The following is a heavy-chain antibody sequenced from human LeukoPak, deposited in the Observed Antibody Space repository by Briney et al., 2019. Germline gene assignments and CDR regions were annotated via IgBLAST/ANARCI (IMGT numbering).Heavy chain of an antibody. CDR3: ARDRDPGYNDSSGYRRVNAFDI. CDR1: GFTFDDYG. CDR2: IIWSGGST. J-gene: IGHJ3*02. Sequence: PGGSLRLSCAASGFTFDDYGMSWVRQAPGKGLEWVSSIIWSGGSTGYADSVKGRFTISRDNAKNSLYLQMNSLRAEDTAVYYCARDRDPGYNDSSGYRRVNAFDIWGQGTMVTVSS. D-gene: IGHD3-22*01. V-gene: IGHV3-20*04.